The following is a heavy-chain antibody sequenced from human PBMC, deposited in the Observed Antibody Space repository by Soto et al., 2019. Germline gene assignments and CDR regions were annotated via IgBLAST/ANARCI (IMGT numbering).Heavy chain of an antibody. J-gene: IGHJ4*02. CDR3: ARAIFDTGGYSYFDH. V-gene: IGHV4-31*03. CDR2: IYYSGST. D-gene: IGHD3-22*01. Sequence: SETLSLTCTVSGGSISSSSYFWSWIRQHPGKGLEWIGHIYYSGSTHYNPSLKSRLTMSLDRSRNQFSLNLSSVTAADTAVYYCARAIFDTGGYSYFDHWGQGALVTVS. CDR1: GGSISSSSYF.